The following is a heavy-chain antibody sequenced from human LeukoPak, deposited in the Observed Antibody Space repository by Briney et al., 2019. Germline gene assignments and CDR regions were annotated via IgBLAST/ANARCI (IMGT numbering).Heavy chain of an antibody. D-gene: IGHD2-15*01. V-gene: IGHV1-69*13. CDR2: IIPIFGTA. J-gene: IGHJ4*02. CDR3: AREYCSGGSCYAVFDY. Sequence: SVKVSCKASGGTFSIYAISWVRQAPGQGLEWMGGIIPIFGTANYAQKFQGRVTITADESTSTAYMELSSLRSEDTAVYYCAREYCSGGSCYAVFDYWGQGTLVTVSS. CDR1: GGTFSIYA.